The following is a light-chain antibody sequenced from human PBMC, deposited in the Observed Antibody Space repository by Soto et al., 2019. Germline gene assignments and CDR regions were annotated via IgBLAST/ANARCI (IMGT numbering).Light chain of an antibody. CDR2: GAS. Sequence: EIVLTQSPGTLSLSPGERATLSCRASQSVTSNYLAWYQQKPGQAPRLLIYGASSRATGIPDRFSGSGSGTDFTLAISRLEPEDFAVYHCQQYGSSLLFGGGTKVEVK. CDR3: QQYGSSLL. CDR1: QSVTSNY. V-gene: IGKV3-20*01. J-gene: IGKJ4*01.